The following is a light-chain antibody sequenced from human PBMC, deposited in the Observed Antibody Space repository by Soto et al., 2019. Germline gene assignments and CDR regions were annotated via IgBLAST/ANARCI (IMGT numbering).Light chain of an antibody. CDR2: DAS. CDR1: QSISSN. CDR3: QQRSNWPLT. Sequence: EIVVTQSPATLSVSPGERATLSCRASQSISSNLAWYQQKPGQAPRLLIYDASNRATGIPARFSGSGSGTDFTLTISSLEPEDFAVYYCQQRSNWPLTFGQGTRLEI. J-gene: IGKJ5*01. V-gene: IGKV3-11*01.